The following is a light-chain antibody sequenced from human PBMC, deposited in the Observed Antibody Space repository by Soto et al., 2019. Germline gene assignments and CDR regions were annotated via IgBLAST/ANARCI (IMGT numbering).Light chain of an antibody. Sequence: QSVLTQPPSASGTPGQRVTISGSGSSSNIGSNPVNWYQQLPATAPKLLISSNTPRPSVVPDRFSGSKSGTSASLAISGLQSEDEADYYCAAWDDSLSATYVFGTGTKVTFL. J-gene: IGLJ1*01. CDR3: AAWDDSLSATYV. V-gene: IGLV1-44*01. CDR1: SSNIGSNP. CDR2: SNT.